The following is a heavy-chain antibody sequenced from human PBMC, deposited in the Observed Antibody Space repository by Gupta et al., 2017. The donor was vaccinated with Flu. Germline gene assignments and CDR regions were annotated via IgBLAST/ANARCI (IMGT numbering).Heavy chain of an antibody. V-gene: IGHV4-59*01. CDR2: IYYSGST. Sequence: QVQLQESGPGLAKPSETLSLTCTVSGGSISSYYWSWIRQPPGKGLEWIGYIYYSGSTNYNPSLKSRVTISVDTSKNQFSLKLSSVTAADTAVYYCARGRTPIDYWGQGTLVTVSS. J-gene: IGHJ4*02. CDR3: ARGRTPIDY. CDR1: GGSISSYY.